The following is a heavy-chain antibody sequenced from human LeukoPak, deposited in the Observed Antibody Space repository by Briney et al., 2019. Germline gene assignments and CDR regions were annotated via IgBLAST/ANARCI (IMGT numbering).Heavy chain of an antibody. CDR2: INPTSGGT. Sequence: ASVKVSCKASGYTFTGYYMHWVRQAPGQGLEWMGWINPTSGGTNYAQKFQGRVTMTRDTSISTAYMELSRLRSDDTAVYYCARDYCSSTSCHNYYYYMDVWGKGTTVTVSS. J-gene: IGHJ6*03. D-gene: IGHD2-2*02. CDR1: GYTFTGYY. V-gene: IGHV1-2*02. CDR3: ARDYCSSTSCHNYYYYMDV.